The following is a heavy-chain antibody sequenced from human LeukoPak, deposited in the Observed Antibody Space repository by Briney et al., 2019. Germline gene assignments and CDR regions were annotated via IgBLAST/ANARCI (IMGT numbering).Heavy chain of an antibody. Sequence: PGGSLRLSCAASGFNFNNYAMYWVRQAPGKGLEWVAVLSSDGRNKNYADSVKGRFTISRDNSKNTLYLQMNSLRAEDTAVYYCARDFWSGYYTDPAFDIWGQGTMVTVSS. V-gene: IGHV3-30*04. CDR2: LSSDGRNK. CDR1: GFNFNNYA. CDR3: ARDFWSGYYTDPAFDI. D-gene: IGHD3-3*01. J-gene: IGHJ3*02.